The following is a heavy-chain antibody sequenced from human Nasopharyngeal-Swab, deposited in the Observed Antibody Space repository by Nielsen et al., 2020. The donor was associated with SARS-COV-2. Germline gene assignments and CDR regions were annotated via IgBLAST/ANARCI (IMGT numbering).Heavy chain of an antibody. CDR1: GGSISSSSYY. V-gene: IGHV4-39*01. J-gene: IGHJ4*02. Sequence: SETLSLTYTVSGGSISSSSYYWGWIRQPPVKGLEYIGSIYYRGSTNYNPSLRSRVTISVDTSKNQFSLKLSSVTAADTAVYYCARREGAIFGVVTYFDYWGQGTLVTVSS. D-gene: IGHD3-3*01. CDR3: ARREGAIFGVVTYFDY. CDR2: IYYRGST.